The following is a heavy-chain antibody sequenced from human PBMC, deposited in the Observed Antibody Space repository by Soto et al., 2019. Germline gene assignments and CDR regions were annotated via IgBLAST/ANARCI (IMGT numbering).Heavy chain of an antibody. Sequence: PGESLKISCKGSGYSFTSYWIGWVRQMPGKGLEWMGIIYPGDSDTRYSPSFQGQVTISADKSISTAYLQWSSLKASDTAMYYCARRHGDYVGYYYYGMDVWGQGTTVTVSS. D-gene: IGHD4-17*01. V-gene: IGHV5-51*01. CDR1: GYSFTSYW. J-gene: IGHJ6*02. CDR2: IYPGDSDT. CDR3: ARRHGDYVGYYYYGMDV.